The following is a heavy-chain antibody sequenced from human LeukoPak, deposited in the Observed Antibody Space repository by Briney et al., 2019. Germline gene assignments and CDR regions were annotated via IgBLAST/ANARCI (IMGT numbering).Heavy chain of an antibody. J-gene: IGHJ4*02. CDR1: GFSIAKTFYY. CDR3: ARRQEGHDY. CDR2: IYTTGGT. Sequence: SQTLSLTCTVSGFSIAKTFYYWSLLRPPAEKLLEWIGRIYTTGGTDYNPSLKSRVTISLDTAKNQFSLKMASVSAADTAVYYCARRQEGHDYWGQGTLVTVSS. V-gene: IGHV4-61*02.